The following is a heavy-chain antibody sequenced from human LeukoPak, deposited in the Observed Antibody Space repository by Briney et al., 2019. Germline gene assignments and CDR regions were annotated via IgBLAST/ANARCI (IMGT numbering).Heavy chain of an antibody. CDR1: GFTLSNYA. V-gene: IGHV3-23*01. CDR2: ISDSGAGT. CDR3: AKGVRGYSSFSPLDY. D-gene: IGHD6-6*01. Sequence: GGSLRLSCAASGFTLSNYAMSWVRQAPGKGLEWVSTISDSGAGTYYADSVKGRFSISRDSSKNTLYLQMNSLRAEDTALYYCAKGVRGYSSFSPLDYWGQRTLVTVSS. J-gene: IGHJ4*02.